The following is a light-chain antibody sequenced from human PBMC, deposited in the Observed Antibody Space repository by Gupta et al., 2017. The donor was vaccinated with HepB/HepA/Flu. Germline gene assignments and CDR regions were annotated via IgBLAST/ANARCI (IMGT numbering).Light chain of an antibody. CDR3: AAWDTSRNVVV. J-gene: IGLJ2*01. V-gene: IGLV1-44*01. CDR2: YND. CDR1: SSNVGRNN. Sequence: SVLTQSTSVSGPPGQRVTISCSGSSSNVGRNNVNWYQQRPGTAPNLLIYYNDERPSGVPDRISGSKYGTSAALAISGLQAEDEADYYCAAWDTSRNVVVFGGGTKLTVL.